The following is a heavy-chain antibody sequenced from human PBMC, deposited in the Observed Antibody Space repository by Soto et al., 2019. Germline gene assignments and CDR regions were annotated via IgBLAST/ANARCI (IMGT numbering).Heavy chain of an antibody. V-gene: IGHV3-33*01. CDR3: AGKTIDDFDY. CDR1: GFNFRSYD. CDR2: IRNDGTVK. J-gene: IGHJ4*02. D-gene: IGHD3-3*01. Sequence: QVQLVESGGGVVQPGRSLRLSCAASGFNFRSYDMHWVRQAPGKGLDWVATIRNDGTVKNYADSVKGRFTISRDNSKNTLYLEMNTLRAEDTALYYCAGKTIDDFDYWGQGTLVTVSS.